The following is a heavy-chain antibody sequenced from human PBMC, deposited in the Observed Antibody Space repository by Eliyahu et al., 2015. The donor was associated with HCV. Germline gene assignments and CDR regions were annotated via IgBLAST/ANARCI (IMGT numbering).Heavy chain of an antibody. D-gene: IGHD3-10*01. CDR3: ARGPLYYGSGSPNYFYEMDV. CDR2: LLPNLDAT. Sequence: QVQLVQSGAEVKKPGSSVKVSCKASGGSFSNSGIFWVRQAPGKGLEWVGGLLPNLDATTLGQTFEDRVTITADKSTITVYMALSGLRSEDSAVYYCARGPLYYGSGSPNYFYEMDVWGQGTTVTVSS. J-gene: IGHJ6*02. V-gene: IGHV1-69*06. CDR1: GGSFSNSG.